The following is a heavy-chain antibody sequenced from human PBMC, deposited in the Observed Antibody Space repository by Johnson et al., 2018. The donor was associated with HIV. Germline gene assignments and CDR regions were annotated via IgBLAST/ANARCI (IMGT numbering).Heavy chain of an antibody. J-gene: IGHJ3*02. CDR2: INWNGGST. V-gene: IGHV3-20*04. CDR1: GFSFSAYA. CDR3: ARDFYAVVATPFIGSAFDI. Sequence: VQLVESGGGVVQPGRSLRLSCAAAGFSFSAYAMHWVRQAPGKGLEWVSGINWNGGSTGYADSVKGRFTISRDNAKNSLYLQMNSLRAEDTALYYCARDFYAVVATPFIGSAFDIWGQGTMVTVSS. D-gene: IGHD5-12*01.